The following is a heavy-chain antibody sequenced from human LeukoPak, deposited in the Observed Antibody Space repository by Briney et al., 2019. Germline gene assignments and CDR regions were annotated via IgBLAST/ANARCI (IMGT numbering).Heavy chain of an antibody. V-gene: IGHV4-4*09. Sequence: SETLSLTCTVSGGSISSYYWSWIRQPPGKGLEWIGYIYTSGSTNYNPSLKSRVTISVDTSKNQFSLKLSSVTAADTAVYYCARHRGGYDHYYGMDVWGQGTTVTVSS. J-gene: IGHJ6*02. CDR2: IYTSGST. CDR3: ARHRGGYDHYYGMDV. D-gene: IGHD1-14*01. CDR1: GGSISSYY.